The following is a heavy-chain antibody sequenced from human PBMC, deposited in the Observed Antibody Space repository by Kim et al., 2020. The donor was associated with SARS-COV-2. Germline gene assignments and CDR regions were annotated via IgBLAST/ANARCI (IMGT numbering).Heavy chain of an antibody. CDR1: GGSISSGGYN. Sequence: SETLSLTCTVSGGSISSGGYNWSRNRQHPGQGLEWIGYINYSGSTYYNPSLRSRVTISVDTPENKFYLKLSSVTAADTAVYCCARNIGITMIVGVTGWFDDRGQGSLVTVSS. J-gene: IGHJ5*02. CDR2: INYSGST. D-gene: IGHD3-22*01. CDR3: ARNIGITMIVGVTGWFDD. V-gene: IGHV4-31*03.